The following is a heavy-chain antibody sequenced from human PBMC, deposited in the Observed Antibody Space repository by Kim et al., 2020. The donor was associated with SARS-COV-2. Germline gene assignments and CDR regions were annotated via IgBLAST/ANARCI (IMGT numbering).Heavy chain of an antibody. CDR2: IVVGSGNT. CDR1: GFTFTSSA. J-gene: IGHJ2*01. CDR3: AADPYYDSSSFRYFDL. V-gene: IGHV1-58*02. Sequence: SVKVSCKASGFTFTSSAMQWVRQARGQRLEWIGWIVVGSGNTNYAQKFQERVTITRDMSTSTAYMELSSLRSEDTAVYYCAADPYYDSSSFRYFDLWGRGTLVTVSS. D-gene: IGHD3-22*01.